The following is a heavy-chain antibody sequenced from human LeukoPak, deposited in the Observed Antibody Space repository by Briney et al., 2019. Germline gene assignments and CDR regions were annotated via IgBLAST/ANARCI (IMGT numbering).Heavy chain of an antibody. CDR3: ARSLDYYDSSGYYAH. CDR2: INAGNGNT. CDR1: GYTFTSYA. D-gene: IGHD3-22*01. V-gene: IGHV1-3*01. Sequence: GASVKVSCKASGYTFTSYAMHWVRQAPGQRLEWMGWINAGNGNTKYSQKFQGRVPITRDTSASTAYMELSSLRSEDTAVYYCARSLDYYDSSGYYAHWGQGTLVTVSS. J-gene: IGHJ4*02.